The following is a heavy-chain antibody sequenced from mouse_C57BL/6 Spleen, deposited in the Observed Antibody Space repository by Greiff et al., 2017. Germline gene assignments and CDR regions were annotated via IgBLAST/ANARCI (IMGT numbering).Heavy chain of an antibody. CDR3: ARFDDGYPYYAMDY. CDR1: GYTFTDYY. D-gene: IGHD2-3*01. J-gene: IGHJ4*01. V-gene: IGHV1-26*01. Sequence: EVQLQQSGPELVKPGASVKISCKASGYTFTDYYMNWVKQSHGKSLEWIGDINPNNGGTSYNQKFKGKATLTVDKSSSTAYMELRSLTSEDSAVYYCARFDDGYPYYAMDYWGQGTSVTVSS. CDR2: INPNNGGT.